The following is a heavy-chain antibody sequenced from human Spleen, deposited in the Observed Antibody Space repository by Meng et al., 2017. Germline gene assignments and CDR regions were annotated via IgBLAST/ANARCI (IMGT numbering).Heavy chain of an antibody. Sequence: SETLSLTCTVSGYSITSGYYWGWIRQPPGKGLEWIGDIYHIGTTYYNPSLKSRVTISVDTSKNQFSLKLSSVTAADTAVYYCARGHGDIDYWGQGTLVTVSS. CDR1: GYSITSGYY. V-gene: IGHV4-38-2*02. CDR3: ARGHGDIDY. CDR2: IYHIGTT. D-gene: IGHD4-17*01. J-gene: IGHJ4*02.